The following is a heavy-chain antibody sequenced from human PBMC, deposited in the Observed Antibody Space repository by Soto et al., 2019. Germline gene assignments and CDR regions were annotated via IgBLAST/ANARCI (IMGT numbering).Heavy chain of an antibody. J-gene: IGHJ4*02. CDR2: INRDFNT. CDR1: GFTFSNHV. D-gene: IGHD4-17*01. CDR3: VNGDYY. Sequence: EEQLVESGGGLVQPGGSLRLSCAASGFTFSNHVMNWVRQAPGRGLEWVSSINRDFNTYYADSVKGRFTISRDNAKDSLYLQVNILRADDTAVYYCVNGDYYMGQGTLVTVSS. V-gene: IGHV3-48*01.